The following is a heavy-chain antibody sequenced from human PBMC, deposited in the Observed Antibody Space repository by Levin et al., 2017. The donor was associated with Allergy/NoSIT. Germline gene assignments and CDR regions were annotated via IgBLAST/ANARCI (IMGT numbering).Heavy chain of an antibody. Sequence: PGGSLRLSCTVSGGSIISTNYYWGWIRQPPGKGLEWIGSIYYTGSSHYNPSLKSRVTISVDTSKDHFSLNLTPTTAADRAVYFCARSSSLEYFDPWGQGTLVTVSS. J-gene: IGHJ5*02. D-gene: IGHD3-3*01. V-gene: IGHV4-39*02. CDR1: GGSIISTNYY. CDR3: ARSSSLEYFDP. CDR2: IYYTGSS.